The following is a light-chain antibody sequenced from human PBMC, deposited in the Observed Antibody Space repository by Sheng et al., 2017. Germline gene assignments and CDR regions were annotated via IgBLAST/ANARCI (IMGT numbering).Light chain of an antibody. CDR3: QQYDNLPLT. Sequence: DIQMTQSPSSLSASVGDRVTITCQASQDISNYLNWYQQKPGKAPKLLIYDASNLETGVPSRFSGSGSGTDFTFTISSLQPEDIATYYCQQYDNLPLTFGGGTTVEDQT. J-gene: IGKJ4*01. CDR2: DAS. CDR1: QDISNY. V-gene: IGKV1-33*01.